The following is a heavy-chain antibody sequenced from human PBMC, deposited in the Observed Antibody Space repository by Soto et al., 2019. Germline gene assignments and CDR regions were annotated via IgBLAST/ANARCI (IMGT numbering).Heavy chain of an antibody. CDR3: ARSQGSSTSLEIYYYYYYGMDV. CDR1: GGTFSSYA. D-gene: IGHD2-2*01. J-gene: IGHJ6*02. CDR2: IIPISDTT. V-gene: IGHV1-69*13. Sequence: ASGKVSCKASGGTFSSYAISWVRQAPGQGLEWMGGIIPISDTTNYAQKSQGRVTITADESTSTAYMELSSLRSEDTAVYYCARSQGSSTSLEIYYYYYYGMDVWGQGTTVTVSS.